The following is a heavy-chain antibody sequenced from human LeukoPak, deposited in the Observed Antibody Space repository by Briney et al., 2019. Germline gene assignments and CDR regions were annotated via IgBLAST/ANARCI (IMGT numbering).Heavy chain of an antibody. D-gene: IGHD2-21*01. CDR2: SKSKTDGGAT. V-gene: IGHV3-15*01. J-gene: IGHJ4*02. CDR1: GFTFSNAW. Sequence: GGSLRLSCATSGFTFSNAWMSWVRQAPGKGLEWVGRSKSKTDGGATDYAAPVKGRFTISRDDSKNTLYLQMNSLKTEDTAVYYCLWWDYWGQGTLVTVSS. CDR3: LWWDY.